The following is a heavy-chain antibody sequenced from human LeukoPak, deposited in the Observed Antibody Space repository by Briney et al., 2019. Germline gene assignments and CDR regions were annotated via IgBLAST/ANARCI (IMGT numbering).Heavy chain of an antibody. CDR2: IYSGGST. J-gene: IGHJ3*02. CDR1: GFTVNSNY. Sequence: PGGSLRLSCAASGFTVNSNYMSWVRQAPGKGLEWVSVIYSGGSTYYADSVKGRFTISRDNSKNTLYLQMNSLRAKDTAVYYCARVPLELLGAFDIWGQGTMVTVSS. CDR3: ARVPLELLGAFDI. V-gene: IGHV3-66*01. D-gene: IGHD3-10*01.